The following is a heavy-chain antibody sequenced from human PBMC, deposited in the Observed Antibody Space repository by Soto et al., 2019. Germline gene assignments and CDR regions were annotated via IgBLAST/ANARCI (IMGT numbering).Heavy chain of an antibody. D-gene: IGHD6-13*01. Sequence: SVKVSCKASGGTFSSYTISWVRQAPGQGLEWMGRIIPIPGIANYAQKFQGRVTITADKSTSTAYMELSSLRSEDTAVYYCARDPVAAAGIHWGQGALVTVCS. J-gene: IGHJ4*02. CDR1: GGTFSSYT. V-gene: IGHV1-69*04. CDR2: IIPIPGIA. CDR3: ARDPVAAAGIH.